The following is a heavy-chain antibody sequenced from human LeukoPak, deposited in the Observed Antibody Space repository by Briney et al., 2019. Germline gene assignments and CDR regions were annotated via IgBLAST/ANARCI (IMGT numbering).Heavy chain of an antibody. V-gene: IGHV4-59*08. CDR2: IYYTGIT. J-gene: IGHJ4*02. CDR3: ARRDSSGYYGH. D-gene: IGHD3-22*01. Sequence: PSETLSLTCTVSGGSISSYYWSWIRQPPGKGLEWIGYIYYTGITNYNPPLRSRVTILVDTSKNHFTLNLSSVTAADTALYYCARRDSSGYYGHWGQGTLVTVSS. CDR1: GGSISSYY.